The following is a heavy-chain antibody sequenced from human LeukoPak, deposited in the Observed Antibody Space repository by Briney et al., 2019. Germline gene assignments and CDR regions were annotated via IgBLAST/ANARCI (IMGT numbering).Heavy chain of an antibody. CDR1: RFIFSSYA. CDR2: ISGSGDTT. Sequence: GRSLRLSCAASRFIFSSYAMTWIRQAPGKGLEWVSRISGSGDTTYYADSVKGRFTIARDNSKNTLYLQMSSLRAEDTAVYYCAKEFNRGLPDYWGQGTLVTVPS. D-gene: IGHD2-21*01. CDR3: AKEFNRGLPDY. J-gene: IGHJ4*02. V-gene: IGHV3-23*01.